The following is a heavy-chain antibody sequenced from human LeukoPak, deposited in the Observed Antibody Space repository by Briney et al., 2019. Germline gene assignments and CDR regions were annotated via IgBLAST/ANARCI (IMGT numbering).Heavy chain of an antibody. CDR2: IKQDGSEK. D-gene: IGHD5-12*01. CDR3: ARDLVATKYYFDY. J-gene: IGHJ4*02. CDR1: GFTFSSYW. Sequence: GGSLRLSCEASGFTFSSYWMSWVRQAPGKGLEWVANIKQDGSEKYYVDSVKGRFTISRDNAKNSLYLQMNSLRAEDTAVYYCARDLVATKYYFDYWGQGTLVTVSS. V-gene: IGHV3-7*01.